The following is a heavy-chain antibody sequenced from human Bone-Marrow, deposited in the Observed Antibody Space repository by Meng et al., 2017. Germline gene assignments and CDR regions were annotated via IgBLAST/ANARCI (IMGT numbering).Heavy chain of an antibody. CDR3: AAASYGSGSYQLSDY. CDR1: GDTFNSFT. D-gene: IGHD3-10*01. V-gene: IGHV1-69*13. J-gene: IGHJ4*02. CDR2: IIPIFGTT. Sequence: SVKVSCKASGDTFNSFTFNWVRQAPGQGLEWMGGIIPIFGTTEYARKFQGRVTITADESTSTAYMELSSLRSEDTAVFYCAAASYGSGSYQLSDYWGQGTLVTVSS.